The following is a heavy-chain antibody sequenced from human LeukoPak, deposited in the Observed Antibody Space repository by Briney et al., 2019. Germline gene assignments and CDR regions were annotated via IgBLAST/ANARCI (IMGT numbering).Heavy chain of an antibody. CDR1: GFTFSNYA. CDR3: ARAGRGWNDVVDY. CDR2: VSGGGSST. J-gene: IGHJ4*02. D-gene: IGHD1-1*01. V-gene: IGHV3-23*01. Sequence: GGSLRLSCVASGFTFSNYAMTWVRQAPGKGLEWVSGVSGGGSSTYYADSVKGRFTISRDNSKNMLYLQMNSLRAEDTAVYYCARAGRGWNDVVDYWGQGTLVTVSS.